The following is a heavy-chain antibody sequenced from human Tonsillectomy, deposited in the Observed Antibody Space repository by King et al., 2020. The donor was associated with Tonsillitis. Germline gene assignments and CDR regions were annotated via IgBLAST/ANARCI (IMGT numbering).Heavy chain of an antibody. Sequence: VQLVQSGAEVKKPGSSVKVSCKASGGTFSSYAISWVRQAPGQGLEWMGGIIPIFGTANYAQKFQGRVTITADESTSTAYMELSSLRSEDTAVYYCASIRTVVDIVVVPAVLDAFDIWGQGTMVTVSS. CDR2: IIPIFGTA. V-gene: IGHV1-69*01. J-gene: IGHJ3*02. CDR1: GGTFSSYA. D-gene: IGHD2-2*03. CDR3: ASIRTVVDIVVVPAVLDAFDI.